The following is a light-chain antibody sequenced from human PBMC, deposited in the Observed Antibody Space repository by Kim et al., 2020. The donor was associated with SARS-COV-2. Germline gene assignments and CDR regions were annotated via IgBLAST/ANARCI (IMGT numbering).Light chain of an antibody. CDR2: KDS. V-gene: IGLV3-27*01. Sequence: VSPGQTARITCSGDVLAKKYARWFQQKPGQAPVLVIYKDSERPSGIPERFSGSSSGTTVTLTISGAQVEYEADYYCYSASDNSLGVFGGGTQLTVL. CDR3: YSASDNSLGV. J-gene: IGLJ2*01. CDR1: VLAKKY.